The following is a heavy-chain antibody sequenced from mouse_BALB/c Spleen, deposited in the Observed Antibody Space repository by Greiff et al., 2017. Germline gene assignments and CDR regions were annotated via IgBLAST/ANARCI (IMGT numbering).Heavy chain of an antibody. J-gene: IGHJ3*01. CDR2: IRSKSNNYAT. CDR1: GFTFNTNA. Sequence: EAGGGLVQPKGSLKLSCAASGFTFNTNAMNWVRQAPGKGLEWVARIRSKSNNYATYYADSVKDRFTISRDDSQSMLYLQMNNLKTEDTAMYYCVREDYGNYGWFAYWGQGTLVTVSA. V-gene: IGHV10S3*01. CDR3: VREDYGNYGWFAY. D-gene: IGHD2-1*01.